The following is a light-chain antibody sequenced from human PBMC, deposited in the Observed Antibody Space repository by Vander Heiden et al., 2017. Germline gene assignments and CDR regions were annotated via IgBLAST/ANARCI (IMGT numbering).Light chain of an antibody. CDR2: GAN. Sequence: DIQMTQSPSSLSASVGYRVTITCRASQHIGNFLNWYQQKPGKAPKLLIYGANRLESGVPSRFSGSGSGKDFNITISSRQTEDFAAYYCQGTGSTPRDTFGQGTKLDIK. CDR3: QGTGSTPRDT. CDR1: QHIGNF. J-gene: IGKJ2*01. V-gene: IGKV1-39*01.